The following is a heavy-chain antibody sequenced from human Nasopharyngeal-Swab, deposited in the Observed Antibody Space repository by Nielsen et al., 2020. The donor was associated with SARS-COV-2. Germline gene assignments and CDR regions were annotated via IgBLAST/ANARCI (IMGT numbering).Heavy chain of an antibody. CDR2: IYYNGNT. D-gene: IGHD5-24*01. CDR1: GGSISTSSYH. J-gene: IGHJ3*02. V-gene: IGHV4-39*07. Sequence: SETLSLTCTVSGGSISTSSYHWGWIRQPPGKGLEWIGNIYYNGNTFHNPSLKSRVTISVDTSKNQFSLKLSSVTAADTAVYYCASSEMATIGDDAFDIWGQGTMVTVSS. CDR3: ASSEMATIGDDAFDI.